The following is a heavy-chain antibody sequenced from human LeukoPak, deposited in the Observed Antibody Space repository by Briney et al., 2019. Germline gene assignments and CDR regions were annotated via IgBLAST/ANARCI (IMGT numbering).Heavy chain of an antibody. Sequence: GGSLRLSCAASGFTFSSYGMHWVRQAPGKGLEWVAVISYDGSNKYYADSVKGRFTISRDNAKNSLYLQMNSLRAEDTAVYYCARESPSRYVWFGELLGAYYYGMDVWGQGTTVTVSS. CDR3: ARESPSRYVWFGELLGAYYYGMDV. CDR2: ISYDGSNK. V-gene: IGHV3-30*03. CDR1: GFTFSSYG. D-gene: IGHD3-10*01. J-gene: IGHJ6*02.